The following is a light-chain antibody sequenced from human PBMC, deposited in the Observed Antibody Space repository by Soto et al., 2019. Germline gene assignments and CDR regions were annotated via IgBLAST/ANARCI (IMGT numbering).Light chain of an antibody. Sequence: ALTQSPGTLSSSPGERATLSCRASQSVSSNYLAWYQQKPGQAPRLLIYGASSRATGIPDRFSGSGSGTDFTLTIDRLEPEDFAVYYCQQYDNSALTFGGGTKVDIK. J-gene: IGKJ4*01. CDR3: QQYDNSALT. CDR2: GAS. CDR1: QSVSSNY. V-gene: IGKV3-20*01.